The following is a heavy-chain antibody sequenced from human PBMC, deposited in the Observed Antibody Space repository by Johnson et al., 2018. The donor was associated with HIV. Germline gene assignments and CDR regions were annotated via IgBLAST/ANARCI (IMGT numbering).Heavy chain of an antibody. CDR1: GFTFSRYA. J-gene: IGHJ3*02. CDR2: ISYHGSNK. Sequence: QVQLVESGGGVVQPGRSLRLSCAPSGFTFSRYAMHWVCQAPGKGLEWVAVISYHGSNKYYADSVKGRFTISRDNSKNTLYLQMNSLRTEDTAMYYCARPAHAFDIWGQGTMVTVSS. V-gene: IGHV3-30-3*01. CDR3: ARPAHAFDI.